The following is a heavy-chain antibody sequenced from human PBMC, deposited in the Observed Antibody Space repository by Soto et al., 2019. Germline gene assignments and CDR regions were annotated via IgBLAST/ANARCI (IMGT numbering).Heavy chain of an antibody. CDR3: ARYALGLSPWWYNWFDR. D-gene: IGHD2-8*02. J-gene: IGHJ5*02. V-gene: IGHV3-23*01. Sequence: VQLLESGGGLVQPGGSLRLSCAASGFTFSSYAMNWVRQTPGEGLEWVSGISDSGGSPYYADSVEGRFTISRDNSKNTLNLQMDSLRAEDTGVYYCARYALGLSPWWYNWFDRWGQGTLVSVSS. CDR1: GFTFSSYA. CDR2: ISDSGGSP.